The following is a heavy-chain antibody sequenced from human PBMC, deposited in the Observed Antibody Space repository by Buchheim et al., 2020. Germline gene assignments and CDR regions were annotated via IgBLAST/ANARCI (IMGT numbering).Heavy chain of an antibody. CDR1: GYTFTGYY. CDR3: ARARYCSGGNCYQYDMDV. V-gene: IGHV1-2*04. Sequence: QVQLVQSGAEVKKPGASVKVSCKASGYTFTGYYMHWVRQAPGQGLEWMGWINPNSGGTNYAQKFQGWVTMTRDTSISTAYMGLSRLRSDDTAVYYCARARYCSGGNCYQYDMDVWGQGTT. D-gene: IGHD2-15*01. CDR2: INPNSGGT. J-gene: IGHJ6*02.